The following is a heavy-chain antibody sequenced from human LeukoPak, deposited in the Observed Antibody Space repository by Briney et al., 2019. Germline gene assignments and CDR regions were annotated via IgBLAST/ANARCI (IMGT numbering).Heavy chain of an antibody. CDR3: APTAEAYTSWWKV. V-gene: IGHV1-2*02. CDR2: INPDSGFT. J-gene: IGHJ4*02. CDR1: GYTFTDDY. Sequence: GASVKVSCKASGYTFTDDYMHWVRQAPGQGLEFMGWINPDSGFTNYAQKFQGRVTMTRDTSTSTAYLEVRSLTSDDTAVYYCAPTAEAYTSWWKVWGQGTLVTVSS. D-gene: IGHD2-2*01.